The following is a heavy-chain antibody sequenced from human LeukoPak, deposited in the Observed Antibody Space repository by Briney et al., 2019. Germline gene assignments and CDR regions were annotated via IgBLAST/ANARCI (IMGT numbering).Heavy chain of an antibody. CDR3: ARDVGWLQSDY. V-gene: IGHV3-11*04. CDR2: ISSSGSTI. J-gene: IGHJ4*02. D-gene: IGHD5-24*01. CDR1: GFTFSDYY. Sequence: GGSLRLSCAASGFTFSDYYMSWIRQAPGKGLEWVSYISSSGSTIYYADSVKGRFTISRDNAKNSLYLQISSLRPEDTAVYYCARDVGWLQSDYWGQGTLVTVSS.